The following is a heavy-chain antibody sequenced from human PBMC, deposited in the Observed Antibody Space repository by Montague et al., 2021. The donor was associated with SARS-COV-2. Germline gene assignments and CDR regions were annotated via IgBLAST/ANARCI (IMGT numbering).Heavy chain of an antibody. V-gene: IGHV4-31*11. CDR2: IYYSGST. Sequence: TLSLTCAVSGGSISSGGYYWSWIRQHPGKGLEWIGYIYYSGSTYYNPSLKSRVTISVDTSENQFSLKLSSVTAADTAVYYCARVATIFGVGDTFDYWGQGTLVTVSS. J-gene: IGHJ4*02. CDR1: GGSISSGGYY. D-gene: IGHD3-3*01. CDR3: ARVATIFGVGDTFDY.